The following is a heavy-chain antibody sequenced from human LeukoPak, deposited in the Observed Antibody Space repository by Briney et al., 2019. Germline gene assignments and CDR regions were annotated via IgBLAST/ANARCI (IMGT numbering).Heavy chain of an antibody. CDR1: GYTFTGYY. CDR3: ARSPVWDYYYYMDV. D-gene: IGHD2-8*01. CDR2: INPNSGGT. J-gene: IGHJ6*03. V-gene: IGHV1-2*02. Sequence: ASVKVSCKASGYTFTGYYMHWVRQAPGQGLEWMGWINPNSGGTNYAQKFQGRDTMTRDTSISTAYMELSRLRSDDTAVYYCARSPVWDYYYYMDVWGKGTTVTISS.